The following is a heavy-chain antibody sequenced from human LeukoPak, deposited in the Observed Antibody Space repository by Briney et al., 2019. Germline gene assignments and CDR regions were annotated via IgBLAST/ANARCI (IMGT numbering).Heavy chain of an antibody. J-gene: IGHJ4*02. CDR3: AREASGYYRDF. Sequence: GGSLRLSCAASGFTFSSYWMHWVRQAPGKGLVWVSRIDSGGSTTSYADSVKGRFTISRDNAKNTLYLQMNSLRVEDTAVYFCAREASGYYRDFWGQGTQVIVSS. CDR2: IDSGGSTT. CDR1: GFTFSSYW. D-gene: IGHD3-3*01. V-gene: IGHV3-74*01.